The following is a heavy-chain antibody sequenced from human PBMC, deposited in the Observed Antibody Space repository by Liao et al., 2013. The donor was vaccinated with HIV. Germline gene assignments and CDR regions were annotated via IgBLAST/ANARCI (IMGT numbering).Heavy chain of an antibody. V-gene: IGHV4-59*08. CDR2: IYYSGST. J-gene: IGHJ4*02. Sequence: QVQLQESGPGLVKPSETLSLTCTVSGGSISSYYWSWIRQPPGKGLEWIGYIYYSGSTNYNPSLKSRVTISVDTSKNHFTLKLTSVTAADTAVYYCARVFDYGGTPARFDRWGQGTLVTVSS. D-gene: IGHD4-23*01. CDR1: GGSISSYY. CDR3: ARVFDYGGTPARFDR.